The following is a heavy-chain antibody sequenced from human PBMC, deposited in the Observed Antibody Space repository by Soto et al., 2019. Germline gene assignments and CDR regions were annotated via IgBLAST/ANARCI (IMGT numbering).Heavy chain of an antibody. J-gene: IGHJ5*02. CDR3: ASLNDYAYNWFDP. D-gene: IGHD4-17*01. V-gene: IGHV4-39*01. CDR1: GGSISSSSYY. CDR2: IYYSGST. Sequence: QLQLQESGPGLVKPSETLSLTCTVSGGSISSSSYYWGWIRQPPGKGLEWIGSIYYSGSTYYNPSLKSRVTISVDTSKNQFSLKLSSVTAADTAVYYCASLNDYAYNWFDPWGQGTLVTVSS.